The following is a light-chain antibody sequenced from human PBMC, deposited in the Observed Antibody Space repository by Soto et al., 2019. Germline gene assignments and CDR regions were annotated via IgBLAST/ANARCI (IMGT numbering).Light chain of an antibody. Sequence: DIQMTQSPSTLSGNVGDRVTITCRASQTISSWSAWYQQKPGKAPKLLIYDASNLETGVPSRSSGSGSGTDFTSTISILQPEDIVKYYCQHYDNLPLTFGGGTKVDIK. CDR3: QHYDNLPLT. CDR1: QTISSW. CDR2: DAS. J-gene: IGKJ4*01. V-gene: IGKV1-33*01.